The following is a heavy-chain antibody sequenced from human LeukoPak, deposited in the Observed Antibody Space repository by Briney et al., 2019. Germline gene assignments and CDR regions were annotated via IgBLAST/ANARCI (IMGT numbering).Heavy chain of an antibody. CDR1: GGSFSGYY. CDR2: INHSGST. CDR3: ARVRFHYYYYMDV. Sequence: SETLSLTCAVYGGSFSGYYWSWIRQSPGKGLEWIGEINHSGSTKYNPSLKSRVTISADTSKNQFSLKLSSVTAADTAVYYCARVRFHYYYYMDVWGKGTTVTVSS. V-gene: IGHV4-34*01. D-gene: IGHD3-10*01. J-gene: IGHJ6*03.